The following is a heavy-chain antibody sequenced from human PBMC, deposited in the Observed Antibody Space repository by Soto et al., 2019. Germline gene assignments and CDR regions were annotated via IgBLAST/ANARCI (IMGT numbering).Heavy chain of an antibody. D-gene: IGHD5-12*01. CDR2: IWADGSNQ. CDR3: ATEEENSGYDFDN. J-gene: IGHJ4*02. Sequence: CLRLSRASSGFTFSSCAMLWGRQFPGTGLEWVAVIWADGSNQYYADSVKGRFTISRDNSNNTLYLQMNSVRVEDTAVYYCATEEENSGYDFDNWGQGTLVTGSS. CDR1: GFTFSSCA. V-gene: IGHV3-33*01.